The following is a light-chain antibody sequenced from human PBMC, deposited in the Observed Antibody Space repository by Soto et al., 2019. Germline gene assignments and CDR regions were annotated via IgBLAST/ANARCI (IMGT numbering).Light chain of an antibody. J-gene: IGLJ3*02. CDR3: ATWDDGLYGPV. V-gene: IGLV1-44*01. CDR1: RSNIGSNP. CDR2: RDN. Sequence: QSVLTQPPSASGTPGQRVTISCSGTRSNIGSNPVQWYLQLPGTAPKLLIYRDNQWPSGVPDRFSGSKSGTSASLAISGLQSDDEADYHCATWDDGLYGPVFGGGTKLTVL.